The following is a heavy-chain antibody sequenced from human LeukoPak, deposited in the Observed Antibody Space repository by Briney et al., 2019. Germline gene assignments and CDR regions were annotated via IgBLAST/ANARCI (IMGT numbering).Heavy chain of an antibody. D-gene: IGHD1-20*01. CDR3: ARDWFSVTAKRGYFDY. J-gene: IGHJ4*02. CDR1: GYTFTSYY. Sequence: GASVKVSCKASGYTFTSYYMHWVRQAPGQGLEWMGIINPSGGSTSYAQKFQGRVTMTRDTSTSTVYMELSSLRSEDTAVYYCARDWFSVTAKRGYFDYWGQGTLVTVSS. CDR2: INPSGGST. V-gene: IGHV1-46*01.